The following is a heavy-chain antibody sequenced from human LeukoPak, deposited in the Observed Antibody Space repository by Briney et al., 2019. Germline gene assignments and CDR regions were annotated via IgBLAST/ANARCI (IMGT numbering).Heavy chain of an antibody. J-gene: IGHJ4*02. V-gene: IGHV1-69*05. CDR3: ARSSVYGDKDYFDY. Sequence: SVEVSCKASGGTFSSYAISWVRQAPGQGLEWMGGIIPIFGTANYAQKFQGRVTITTDESTSTAYMELSSLRSEDTAVYYRARSSVYGDKDYFDYWGQGTLVTVSS. CDR2: IIPIFGTA. CDR1: GGTFSSYA. D-gene: IGHD5/OR15-5a*01.